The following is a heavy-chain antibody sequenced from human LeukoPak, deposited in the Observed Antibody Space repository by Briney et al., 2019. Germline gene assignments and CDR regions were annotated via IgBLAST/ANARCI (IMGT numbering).Heavy chain of an antibody. D-gene: IGHD3-22*01. Sequence: ASVKVSCKASGYTFTGYYMHWVRQAPGQGLEWMGWINPNSGGTNYAQKFQGWVTMTRDTSISTAYMELSRLRSDDTAVYYCARGTDYDSSGYYYYWGQGTLVTVSS. V-gene: IGHV1-2*04. CDR1: GYTFTGYY. J-gene: IGHJ4*02. CDR2: INPNSGGT. CDR3: ARGTDYDSSGYYYY.